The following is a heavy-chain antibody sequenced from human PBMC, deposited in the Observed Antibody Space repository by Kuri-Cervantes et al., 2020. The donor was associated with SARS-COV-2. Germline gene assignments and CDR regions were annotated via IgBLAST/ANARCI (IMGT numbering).Heavy chain of an antibody. Sequence: SVKVSCKASGGTFSSAIISWVRQAPGQGLEWMGGIMPALGMPNYAQKFRGRVTITADTSTTTAYLELSGLRSDDTAVYYCARVVVITEDYFDYWGQGTLVTVSS. V-gene: IGHV1-69*10. CDR3: ARVVVITEDYFDY. J-gene: IGHJ4*02. D-gene: IGHD3-22*01. CDR2: IMPALGMP. CDR1: GGTFSSAI.